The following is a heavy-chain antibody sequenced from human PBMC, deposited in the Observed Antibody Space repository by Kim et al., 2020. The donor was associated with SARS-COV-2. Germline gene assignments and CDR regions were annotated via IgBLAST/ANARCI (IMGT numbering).Heavy chain of an antibody. CDR3: ASISTMVRGVPNWFDP. CDR2: IYYSGST. Sequence: SETLSLTCTVSGGSISSSSYYWGWIRQPPGKGLEWIGSIYYSGSTYYNPSLKSRVTISVDTSKNQFSLKLSSVTAADTAVYYCASISTMVRGVPNWFDPWGQGTLGTVSS. J-gene: IGHJ5*02. D-gene: IGHD3-10*01. V-gene: IGHV4-39*01. CDR1: GGSISSSSYY.